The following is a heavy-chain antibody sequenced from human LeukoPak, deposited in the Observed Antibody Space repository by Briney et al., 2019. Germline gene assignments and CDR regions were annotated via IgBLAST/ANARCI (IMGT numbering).Heavy chain of an antibody. CDR3: AKDKEEWLVYNFDY. Sequence: PGGSLRLSCAASGFTFSSYAMHWVRQAPGKGLEWVAVISYDGSNKYYADSVKGRFTISRDNSKNSLYLQMNSLRAEDTALYYYAKDKEEWLVYNFDYWGQGTLVTVSS. V-gene: IGHV3-30*04. CDR1: GFTFSSYA. CDR2: ISYDGSNK. J-gene: IGHJ4*02. D-gene: IGHD6-19*01.